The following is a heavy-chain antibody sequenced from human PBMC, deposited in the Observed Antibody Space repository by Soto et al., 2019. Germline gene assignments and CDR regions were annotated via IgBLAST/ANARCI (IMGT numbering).Heavy chain of an antibody. CDR2: INAGNGNT. J-gene: IGHJ4*02. D-gene: IGHD2-21*02. CDR3: ARSIVVVTVLDY. V-gene: IGHV1-3*01. CDR1: GYTFTSYA. Sequence: GASVKVSCNASGYTFTSYAMHWVRHAPGQRLEWMGWINAGNGNTKYSQKFQGRVTITRDTSASTAYMELSSLRSEDTAVYYCARSIVVVTVLDYWGQGTLVTVSS.